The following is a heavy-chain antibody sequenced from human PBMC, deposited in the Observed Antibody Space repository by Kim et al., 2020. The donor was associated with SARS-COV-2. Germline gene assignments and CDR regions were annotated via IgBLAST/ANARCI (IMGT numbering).Heavy chain of an antibody. CDR3: ARERGIAVAGNGGLKRYYFDY. D-gene: IGHD6-19*01. CDR2: IIPIFGTA. CDR1: GGTFSSYA. V-gene: IGHV1-69*13. Sequence: SVKVSCKASGGTFSSYAISWVRQAPGQGLEWMGGIIPIFGTANYAQKFQGRVTITADESTSTAYMELSSLRSEDTAVYYCARERGIAVAGNGGLKRYYFDYWGQGTLVTVSS. J-gene: IGHJ4*02.